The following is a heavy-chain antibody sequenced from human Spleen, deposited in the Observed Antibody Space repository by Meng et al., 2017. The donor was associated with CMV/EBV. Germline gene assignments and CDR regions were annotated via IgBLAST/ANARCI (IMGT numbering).Heavy chain of an antibody. D-gene: IGHD3-10*01. CDR2: IKSKSDGGTI. Sequence: GSGFTFKKDWMNWVRKAKGEGLEWVGRIKSKSDGGTIDYAASLKDRLTIYRADSTTMVSLQMDMLKPEDTAMYYCTTESGSLTRFDSWGQGTLVTVSS. CDR3: TTESGSLTRFDS. J-gene: IGHJ4*02. V-gene: IGHV3-15*07. CDR1: GFTFKKDW.